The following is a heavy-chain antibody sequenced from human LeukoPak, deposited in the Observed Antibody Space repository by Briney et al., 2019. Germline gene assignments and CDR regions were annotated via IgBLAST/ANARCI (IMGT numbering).Heavy chain of an antibody. CDR2: IWYDGSNK. J-gene: IGHJ4*02. CDR3: ARGGHSSSWYFDY. CDR1: GFTFSSYG. Sequence: GGSLRLSCAASGFTFSSYGMHWVRQAPGKGLEWVTVIWYDGSNKYYADSVKGRFTISRDNSKNTLYLQMNSLRAEDTAVYYCARGGHSSSWYFDYWGQGTLVTVSS. D-gene: IGHD6-13*01. V-gene: IGHV3-33*01.